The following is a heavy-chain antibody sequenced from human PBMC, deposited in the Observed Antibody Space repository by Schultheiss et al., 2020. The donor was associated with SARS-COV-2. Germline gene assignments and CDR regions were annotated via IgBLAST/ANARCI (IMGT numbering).Heavy chain of an antibody. J-gene: IGHJ3*02. V-gene: IGHV3-33*01. Sequence: GGSLRLSCAASGFTFSSYGMHWVRQAPGKGLEWVAVIWYDGRNRYYADSVKGRFTISRDNAKNSLYLQMNSLRAEDTAVYYCARAYDFWSGYRENDAFDIWGQGTMVTVSS. CDR1: GFTFSSYG. CDR3: ARAYDFWSGYRENDAFDI. CDR2: IWYDGRNR. D-gene: IGHD3-3*01.